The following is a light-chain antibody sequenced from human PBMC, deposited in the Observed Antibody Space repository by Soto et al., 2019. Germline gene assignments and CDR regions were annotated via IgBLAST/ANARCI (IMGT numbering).Light chain of an antibody. J-gene: IGKJ1*01. CDR1: QSVSSY. V-gene: IGKV3-11*01. Sequence: EIVLTQSPATLSLSPGERATLSCRASQSVSSYLAWYQQKPGQAPRLLIYDASNRATGIPARFSGSGSGTDFTLTISSLEPEDCAVYYCQQRSNWPRTWTFGQGTKVDIK. CDR2: DAS. CDR3: QQRSNWPRTWT.